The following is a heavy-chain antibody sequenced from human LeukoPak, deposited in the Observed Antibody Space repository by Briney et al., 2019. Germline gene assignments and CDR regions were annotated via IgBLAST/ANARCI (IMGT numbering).Heavy chain of an antibody. D-gene: IGHD3-3*01. CDR1: GGSFSGYY. J-gene: IGHJ6*02. CDR2: INHSGST. CDR3: ARVYNFWSGNGMDV. Sequence: SETLSLTCAVYGGSFSGYYWSWIRQPPGKGLEWIGEINHSGSTNYNPSLKSRVTISVDTSKNQFSLKLSSVTAADTAVYYCARVYNFWSGNGMDVWGQGTTVGVSS. V-gene: IGHV4-34*01.